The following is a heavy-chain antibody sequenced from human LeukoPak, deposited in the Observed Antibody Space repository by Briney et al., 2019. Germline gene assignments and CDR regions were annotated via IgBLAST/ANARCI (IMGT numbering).Heavy chain of an antibody. D-gene: IGHD3-3*01. CDR2: INQDGSEK. V-gene: IGHV3-7*01. Sequence: GGSLRLSCAASGLTFSSYWMSWVRQSPGKGLEWVANINQDGSEKYYVDSVKGRFTISRDNAKNSLYLQMNSLRAEDTAVYYCATGVWSGYCDRNHYFDYWGQGTLVTVSS. J-gene: IGHJ4*02. CDR1: GLTFSSYW. CDR3: ATGVWSGYCDRNHYFDY.